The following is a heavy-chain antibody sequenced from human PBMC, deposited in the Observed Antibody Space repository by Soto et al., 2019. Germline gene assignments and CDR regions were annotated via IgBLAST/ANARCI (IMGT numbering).Heavy chain of an antibody. CDR2: IYYSGST. CDR1: GGSISSYY. D-gene: IGHD2-21*02. J-gene: IGHJ4*02. V-gene: IGHV4-59*01. Sequence: SETLSLTCTVSGGSISSYYWSWIRQPPGKGLEWIGYIYYSGSTNYNPSLKSRVTISVDTSKNQFSLKLSSVTAADTAVYYCARGRLVTAIPDPPDYWGQGTLVTVSS. CDR3: ARGRLVTAIPDPPDY.